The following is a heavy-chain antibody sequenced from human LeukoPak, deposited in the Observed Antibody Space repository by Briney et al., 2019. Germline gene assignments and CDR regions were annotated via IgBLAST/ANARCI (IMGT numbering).Heavy chain of an antibody. J-gene: IGHJ4*02. CDR3: ASRKLGNDY. Sequence: PSETLSLTCTISGGSVSDYYWSWIRQSSGKGLEWIGYIYHTGSTSYSPSFKSRVTISADTSQNQFSLKLSSVTAADTAVYYCASRKLGNDYWGQGTLVTVSS. CDR2: IYHTGST. V-gene: IGHV4-59*02. CDR1: GGSVSDYY. D-gene: IGHD7-27*01.